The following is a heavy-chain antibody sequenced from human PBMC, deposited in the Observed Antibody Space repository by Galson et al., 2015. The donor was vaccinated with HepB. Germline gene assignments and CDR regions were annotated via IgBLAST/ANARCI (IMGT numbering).Heavy chain of an antibody. CDR1: GFTFSSYW. D-gene: IGHD6-19*01. J-gene: IGHJ6*02. V-gene: IGHV3-74*01. CDR2: INSDGSST. Sequence: SLRLSCAASGFTFSSYWMNWVRQAPGKGLVWVSRINSDGSSTGYADSVKGRFTISRDNAKNTLSLQMSSLRAEDTAVYYCAREFGGFDSSDCSRDYYYCNGMDVWGQGTTVTVSS. CDR3: AREFGGFDSSDCSRDYYYCNGMDV.